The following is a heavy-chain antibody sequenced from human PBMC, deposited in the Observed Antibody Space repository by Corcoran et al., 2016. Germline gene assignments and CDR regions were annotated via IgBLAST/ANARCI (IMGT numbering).Heavy chain of an antibody. CDR3: TRGIGGYGMDV. V-gene: IGHV3-73*02. D-gene: IGHD3-16*01. Sequence: EVQLVESGGDLVQPGGSLRLSCAASGFTFSDYAIHWVRQASGKGLEWVGRIRSRPNSYATAYAASLGGRFTISRDDSKNTAYLQMNSLKTKDTAVYYCTRGIGGYGMDVWGQGTTVTVSS. J-gene: IGHJ6*02. CDR2: IRSRPNSYAT. CDR1: GFTFSDYA.